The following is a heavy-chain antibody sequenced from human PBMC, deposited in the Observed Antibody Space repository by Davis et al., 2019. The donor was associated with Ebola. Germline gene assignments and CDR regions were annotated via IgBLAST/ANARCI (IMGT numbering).Heavy chain of an antibody. Sequence: GGSLRLSCAASGFTFSSYAMSWVRQAPGKGLEWVAAFSGSGGSTYYADSVKGRFTISRDNSKNTLYLQMNSLRAEDTAVYYCAKWLGYYYGSGSYYNPHYYFDYWGQGTLVTVSS. V-gene: IGHV3-23*01. CDR1: GFTFSSYA. J-gene: IGHJ4*02. CDR3: AKWLGYYYGSGSYYNPHYYFDY. CDR2: FSGSGGST. D-gene: IGHD3-10*01.